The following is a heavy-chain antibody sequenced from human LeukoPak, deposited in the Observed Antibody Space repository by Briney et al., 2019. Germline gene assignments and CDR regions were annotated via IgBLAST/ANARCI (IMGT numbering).Heavy chain of an antibody. V-gene: IGHV4-39*01. Sequence: PSETLSLTCTVSGGSISSSSDYWGWIRQPPGKGLEWIGSIYYSGSTYYNPSLKSRVTISVDTSKNQFSLKLSSVTAADTAVYYCARHGHSGYFDYWGQGTLVTVSS. CDR2: IYYSGST. CDR1: GGSISSSSDY. D-gene: IGHD1-26*01. J-gene: IGHJ4*02. CDR3: ARHGHSGYFDY.